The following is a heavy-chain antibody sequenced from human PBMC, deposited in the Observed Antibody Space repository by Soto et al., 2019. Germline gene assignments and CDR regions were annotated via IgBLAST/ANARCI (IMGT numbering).Heavy chain of an antibody. CDR3: TTTLRWERPANDY. CDR1: GFTFSNAW. D-gene: IGHD1-26*01. CDR2: IKSKSDGETT. J-gene: IGHJ4*02. Sequence: EVQLVESGGGLVKPGGSLRLSCAASGFTFSNAWMTWVRQAPGKGLEWVGRIKSKSDGETTDYAAPVTGRFTISRDDSKNTLYLQMNSLKTEDTAVYYCTTTLRWERPANDYWGQGTLVTVSS. V-gene: IGHV3-15*01.